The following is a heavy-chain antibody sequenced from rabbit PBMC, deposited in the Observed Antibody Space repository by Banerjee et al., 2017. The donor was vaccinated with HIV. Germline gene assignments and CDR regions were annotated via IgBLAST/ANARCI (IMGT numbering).Heavy chain of an antibody. CDR1: GFSFSSSYY. Sequence: QEQLVESGGDLVKPGASLTLTCTASGFSFSSSYYMCWVRQAPGKGLERIACIATSSASTWYASWAKGRFTISKTSSTTVTLQMTSLTAADTATYFCARKNYATYGYAGMDLWGQGTLVTVS. J-gene: IGHJ6*01. D-gene: IGHD6-1*01. V-gene: IGHV1S45*01. CDR3: ARKNYATYGYAGMDL. CDR2: IATSSAST.